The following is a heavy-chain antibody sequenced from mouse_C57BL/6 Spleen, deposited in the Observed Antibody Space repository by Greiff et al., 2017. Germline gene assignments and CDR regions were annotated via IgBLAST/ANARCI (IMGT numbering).Heavy chain of an antibody. D-gene: IGHD1-1*02. CDR2: IYPSDSET. CDR1: GYTFTSYW. CDR3: ARALGGYFDY. V-gene: IGHV1-61*01. J-gene: IGHJ2*01. Sequence: QVQLKQPGAELVRPGSSVKLSCKASGYTFTSYWMDWVKQRPGQGLEWIGNIYPSDSETHYNQKFKDKATLTVDKSSSTAYMQLSSLTSEDSAVYYCARALGGYFDYWGQGTTLTVSS.